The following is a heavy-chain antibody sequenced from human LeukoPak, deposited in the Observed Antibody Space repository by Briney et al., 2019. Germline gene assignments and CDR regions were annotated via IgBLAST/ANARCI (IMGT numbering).Heavy chain of an antibody. D-gene: IGHD4-17*01. CDR1: GGSISSGGYY. V-gene: IGHV4-31*03. Sequence: SQTLSLTCTVSGGSISSGGYYWSWIRQHPGKGLEWIGYIYYSGSTYYDPSLKSRVTISVDTSKNQFSLKLSSVTAADTAVYYCARTTVTQEIDYWGQGTLVTVSS. CDR3: ARTTVTQEIDY. CDR2: IYYSGST. J-gene: IGHJ4*02.